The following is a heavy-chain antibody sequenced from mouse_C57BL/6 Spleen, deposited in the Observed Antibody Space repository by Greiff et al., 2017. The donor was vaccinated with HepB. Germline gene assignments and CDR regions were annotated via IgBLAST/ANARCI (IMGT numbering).Heavy chain of an antibody. CDR1: GYTFTDYY. D-gene: IGHD2-4*01. CDR2: INPNNGGT. Sequence: EVQLQQSGPELVKPGASVKISCKASGYTFTDYYMNWVKQSHGKSLEWIGDINPNNGGTSYNQKFKGKATLTVDKSSSTAYMELRSLTSEDSAVYYCARSRDYDWGYWGQGTTLTVSS. J-gene: IGHJ2*01. V-gene: IGHV1-26*01. CDR3: ARSRDYDWGY.